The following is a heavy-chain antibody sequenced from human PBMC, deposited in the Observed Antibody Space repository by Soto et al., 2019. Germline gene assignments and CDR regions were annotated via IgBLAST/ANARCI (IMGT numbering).Heavy chain of an antibody. J-gene: IGHJ4*02. CDR1: GFTFSSYS. Sequence: GGSLRLSCAASGFTFSSYSMNWVRQAPGKGLEWVSYIRSDSTTIYYADSVKGRFTISRDNAENSLYLQMNSLRADDTAVYYCARRLSGATCYVDYWGQGTLVTVSS. CDR3: ARRLSGATCYVDY. V-gene: IGHV3-48*01. CDR2: IRSDSTTI. D-gene: IGHD2-15*01.